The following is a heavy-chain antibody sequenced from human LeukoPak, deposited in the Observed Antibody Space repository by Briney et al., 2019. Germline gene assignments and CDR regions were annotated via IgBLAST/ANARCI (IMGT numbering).Heavy chain of an antibody. V-gene: IGHV3-11*04. CDR1: GFTFSDYY. J-gene: IGHJ6*02. CDR3: ARDRDIVVVPAAMLYYYYGMDV. D-gene: IGHD2-2*01. Sequence: PGGSLRLSCAASGFTFSDYYMSWIRQAPGKGLEWVSYISTSGRTIHYADSVKGRFTISRDNAKNSLYLQMNSLRAEDTAVYYCARDRDIVVVPAAMLYYYYGMDVWGQGTTVTVSS. CDR2: ISTSGRTI.